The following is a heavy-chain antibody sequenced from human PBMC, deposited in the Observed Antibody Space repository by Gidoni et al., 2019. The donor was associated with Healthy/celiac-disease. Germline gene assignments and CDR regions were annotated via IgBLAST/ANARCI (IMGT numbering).Heavy chain of an antibody. CDR1: GFPFRSYS. CDR2: MTYDGSNK. D-gene: IGHD2-15*01. J-gene: IGHJ4*02. V-gene: IGHV3-30-3*01. CDR3: ARGDIVVVVAAYYFDY. Sequence: QVQLVESGGGVVQPGRSLRLSCATSGFPFRSYSMHRVRQAPGKGREWVALMTYDGSNKYYADSVKGRFTISRDNSKNTLYLQMNSLRAEDTAVYYCARGDIVVVVAAYYFDYWGQGTLVTVSS.